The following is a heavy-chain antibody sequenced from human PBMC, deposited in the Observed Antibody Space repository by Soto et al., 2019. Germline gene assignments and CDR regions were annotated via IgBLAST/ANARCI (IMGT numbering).Heavy chain of an antibody. J-gene: IGHJ4*02. CDR2: LWYDGSNK. Sequence: GGSLRLSCAASGFTFSTYGMHWVRQAPGKGLEWVSLLWYDGSNKYYADSVKGRFTVSRDNSKNTLYLQMNSLRGDDTAVYYCARSVWPSGCSSASCSMSDYWGQGTLVTVSS. V-gene: IGHV3-33*01. D-gene: IGHD2-2*01. CDR1: GFTFSTYG. CDR3: ARSVWPSGCSSASCSMSDY.